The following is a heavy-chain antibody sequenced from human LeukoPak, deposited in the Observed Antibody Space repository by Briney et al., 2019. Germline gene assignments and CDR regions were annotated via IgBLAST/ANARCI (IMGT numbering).Heavy chain of an antibody. Sequence: HAGGSLRLSCGASRFTFSTYSMSWVRQAPGKGLEWVSVIRSNGADTYYADSVKGRFTTSRDNSKNTLYLQMNSLRAEDTAIYYCAKEPRNWGQGTLVTVSS. CDR1: RFTFSTYS. J-gene: IGHJ4*02. CDR3: AKEPRN. V-gene: IGHV3-23*01. CDR2: IRSNGADT.